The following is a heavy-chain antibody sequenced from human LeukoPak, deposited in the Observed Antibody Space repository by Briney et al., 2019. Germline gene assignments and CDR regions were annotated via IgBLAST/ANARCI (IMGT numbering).Heavy chain of an antibody. CDR3: AGDFWSGYYFRD. V-gene: IGHV4-59*08. J-gene: IGHJ4*02. Sequence: PSETLSLTCTVSGGSISSYYWSWIRQPPGKGLEWIGYIYYSGSTNYNPSLTSRVTISVDTSKNQFSLKLSSVTAADTAVYYCAGDFWSGYYFRDWGQGTLVTVSS. CDR1: GGSISSYY. CDR2: IYYSGST. D-gene: IGHD3-3*01.